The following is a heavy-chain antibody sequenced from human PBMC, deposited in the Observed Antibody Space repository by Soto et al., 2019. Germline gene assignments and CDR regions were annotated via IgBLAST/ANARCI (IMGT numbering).Heavy chain of an antibody. J-gene: IGHJ4*02. V-gene: IGHV1-69*01. CDR1: GGTFSNSG. CDR3: SRAPILVSVTLHENYFDS. D-gene: IGHD2-21*02. Sequence: QLHLVQSGAEVKKPGSSLKVSCKASGGTFSNSGISWVRQAPGQGREGMGGIIPIFDRTNYAQKLQGRITIIADESTNTVYMELSNLRSADTGVYYCSRAPILVSVTLHENYFDSWGQGTLVTVSS. CDR2: IIPIFDRT.